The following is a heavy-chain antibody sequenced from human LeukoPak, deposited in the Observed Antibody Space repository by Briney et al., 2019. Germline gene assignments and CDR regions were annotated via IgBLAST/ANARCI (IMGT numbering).Heavy chain of an antibody. J-gene: IGHJ5*02. CDR2: ISAYNGST. CDR1: GYTFTSYG. Sequence: ASVKVSSKASGYTFTSYGISWVRQAPGQGLEWMGWISAYNGSTNYAQKLQGRVTMTTDTSTSTAYMELRSPRSDDTAVYYCARDPNYYGSGSYYIDNWFDPWGQGTLVTVSS. D-gene: IGHD3-10*01. V-gene: IGHV1-18*01. CDR3: ARDPNYYGSGSYYIDNWFDP.